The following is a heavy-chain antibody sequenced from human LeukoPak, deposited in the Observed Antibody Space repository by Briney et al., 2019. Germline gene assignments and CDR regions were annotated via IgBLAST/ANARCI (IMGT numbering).Heavy chain of an antibody. J-gene: IGHJ4*02. CDR3: ARAPQYVPAAIQLDY. Sequence: ASVKVSCKASGYIFIGYYIHWVRQAPGQGLEWMGWINTNTGNPTYAQGFTGRFVFSLDTSVSTAYLQISSLKAEDTAVYYCARAPQYVPAAIQLDYWGQGTLVTVSS. D-gene: IGHD2-2*02. V-gene: IGHV7-4-1*02. CDR1: GYIFIGYY. CDR2: INTNTGNP.